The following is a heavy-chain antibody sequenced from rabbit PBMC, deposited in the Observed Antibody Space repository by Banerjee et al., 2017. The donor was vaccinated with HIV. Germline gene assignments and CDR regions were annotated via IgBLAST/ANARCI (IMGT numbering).Heavy chain of an antibody. CDR3: ARDLAGVIGWNFNL. J-gene: IGHJ4*01. V-gene: IGHV1S45*01. CDR2: INTITGDT. D-gene: IGHD4-1*01. Sequence: QEQLVESGGGLVQPGGSLKLSCKASGFDFSSYGVSWVRQAPGKGLEWIACINTITGDTVYATWAKGRFTISKTSSTTVTLQMTSLTAADTATYFCARDLAGVIGWNFNLWGPGTLVTVS. CDR1: GFDFSSYG.